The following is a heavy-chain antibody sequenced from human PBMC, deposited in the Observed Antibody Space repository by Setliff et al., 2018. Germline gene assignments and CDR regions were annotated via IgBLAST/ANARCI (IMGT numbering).Heavy chain of an antibody. D-gene: IGHD2-15*01. CDR3: AISTLSICSGGSCPNAFDL. CDR1: GHIFSSYG. Sequence: ASVKVSCKTSGHIFSSYGITWVRQAPGQGLEWMGWISSYNDVANYAQNFQGRVTMTKDASARAAYMELTSLRSDDTAMYFCAISTLSICSGGSCPNAFDLWGQGTMVTVSS. V-gene: IGHV1-18*01. J-gene: IGHJ3*01. CDR2: ISSYNDVA.